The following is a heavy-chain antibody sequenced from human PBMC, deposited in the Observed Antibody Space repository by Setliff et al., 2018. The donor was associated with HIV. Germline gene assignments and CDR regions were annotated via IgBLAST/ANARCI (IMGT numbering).Heavy chain of an antibody. CDR1: GGSFSGYY. CDR2: INHSGIT. D-gene: IGHD3-10*01. V-gene: IGHV4-34*01. Sequence: SETLSLTCTVYGGSFSGYYWSWIRQPPGKGLEWMGEINHSGITNDNPPLKSRVTISVDTSKNQFSLKLRSVTAADTAVYYCARVTITTVRGVGYFYYFYMDVWGKGTTVTVSS. J-gene: IGHJ6*03. CDR3: ARVTITTVRGVGYFYYFYMDV.